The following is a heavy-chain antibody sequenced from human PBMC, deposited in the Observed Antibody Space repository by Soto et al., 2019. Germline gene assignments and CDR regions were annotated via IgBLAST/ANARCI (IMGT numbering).Heavy chain of an antibody. CDR3: ARVRVVGATGYYYYYGMDV. D-gene: IGHD1-26*01. CDR1: GYTFTSYA. V-gene: IGHV1-3*01. CDR2: INAGNGNT. J-gene: IGHJ6*02. Sequence: ASVKVSCKASGYTFTSYAMHWVRQAPGQKLDWMGWINAGNGNTKYSQKFQGRVTITRDTSASTAYMELSSLRSEDTAVYYCARVRVVGATGYYYYYGMDVWGQGTTVTVSS.